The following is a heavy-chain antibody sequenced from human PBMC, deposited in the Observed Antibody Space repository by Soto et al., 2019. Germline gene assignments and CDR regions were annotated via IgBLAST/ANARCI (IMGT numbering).Heavy chain of an antibody. V-gene: IGHV3-23*05. Sequence: EVQLLESGGGLVQPGGSLRLSCAASGFTFNSYAMSWVRQAPGKGLEWVSAIGSDGTAIQYADSVKGRFTISKDNSKYMLYLQMNSLRAEDTAVYYCARPGLTVPGTRYFDHWGQGALVTVSS. CDR2: IGSDGTAI. CDR1: GFTFNSYA. CDR3: ARPGLTVPGTRYFDH. D-gene: IGHD6-19*01. J-gene: IGHJ4*02.